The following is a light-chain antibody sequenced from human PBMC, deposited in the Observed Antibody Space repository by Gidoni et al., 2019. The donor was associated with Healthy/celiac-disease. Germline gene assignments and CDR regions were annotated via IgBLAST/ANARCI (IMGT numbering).Light chain of an antibody. Sequence: FMLTPPHSVSESPGKTVTISCTGSSGSIASNYVQWYQQRPGSAPTTVIYEDNQRPSGVPDRFSGSIDSSSNSASLTISGLKTEDEADYYCQSYDSSNHVVFGGGTKLTVL. CDR2: EDN. J-gene: IGLJ2*01. CDR1: SGSIASNY. CDR3: QSYDSSNHVV. V-gene: IGLV6-57*02.